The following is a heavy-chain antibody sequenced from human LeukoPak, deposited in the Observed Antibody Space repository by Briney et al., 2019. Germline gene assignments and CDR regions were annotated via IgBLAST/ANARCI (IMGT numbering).Heavy chain of an antibody. CDR1: GFSFRTSG. Sequence: TGRSLILSCAASGFSFRTSGMHWVRQAPGKGLEWVAIDGTNTYYADSVKGRFTISRDNSKNTLYLQMNSLRAEDTAVYYCARDFSGSWGVSYWGQGTLVTVSS. J-gene: IGHJ4*02. V-gene: IGHV3-30*12. CDR3: ARDFSGSWGVSY. CDR2: DGTNT. D-gene: IGHD1-26*01.